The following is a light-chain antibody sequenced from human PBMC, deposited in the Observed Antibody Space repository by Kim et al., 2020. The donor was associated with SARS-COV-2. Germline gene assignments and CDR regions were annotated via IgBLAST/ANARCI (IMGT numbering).Light chain of an antibody. CDR3: KSYTKSSTFV. CDR1: SSDVGAYDF. CDR2: DVS. V-gene: IGLV2-14*03. Sequence: QSALTQSASVSGSPGQSITISCTGTSSDVGAYDFVSWYQQQPGKAPKVMIYDVSNRPSGVSNRFSGSKSGNTASLTISGLQAEDEADYYCKSYTKSSTFVFGTGTKVTVL. J-gene: IGLJ1*01.